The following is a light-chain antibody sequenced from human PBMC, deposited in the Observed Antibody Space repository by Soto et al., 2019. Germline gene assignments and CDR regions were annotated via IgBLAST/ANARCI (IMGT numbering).Light chain of an antibody. CDR1: QGISNY. J-gene: IGKJ1*01. V-gene: IGKV1-27*01. Sequence: DIQMTQSPSSLSASVGDRVTITCRASQGISNYLAWYQQKPGKVPILLIYAASTLQSGVPSRFSGSGCGRDFTLIISSLQPEDVATYDGQKYNSAPRTFGQGTKVEI. CDR3: QKYNSAPRT. CDR2: AAS.